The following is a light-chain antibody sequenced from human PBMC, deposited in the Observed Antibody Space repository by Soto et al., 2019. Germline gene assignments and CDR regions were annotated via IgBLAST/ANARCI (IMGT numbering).Light chain of an antibody. J-gene: IGKJ2*01. V-gene: IGKV1-5*03. CDR1: QSISSW. CDR3: QQYNSYSYT. Sequence: DIPMTQSPSILSASVGDRVTITCRASQSISSWLAWYHQKPGNAPKVLIYKASSLATGVPSRFSGSGSGTEFTLTISSLQPDDSATYYCQQYNSYSYTFGQGTKLEIK. CDR2: KAS.